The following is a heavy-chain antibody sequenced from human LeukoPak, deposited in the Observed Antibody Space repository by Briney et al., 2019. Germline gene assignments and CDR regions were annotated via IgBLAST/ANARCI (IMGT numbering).Heavy chain of an antibody. V-gene: IGHV1-2*02. CDR3: ARDATAISLEWLLNFDY. CDR1: GYTFTGYY. Sequence: ASVKVSCKASGYTFTGYYMHWVRQAPGQGLEWMGWINPNSGGANYAQKFQGRVTMTRDTSISTAYMELSRLRSDDTAVYYCARDATAISLEWLLNFDYWGQGTLVTVSS. D-gene: IGHD3-3*01. J-gene: IGHJ4*02. CDR2: INPNSGGA.